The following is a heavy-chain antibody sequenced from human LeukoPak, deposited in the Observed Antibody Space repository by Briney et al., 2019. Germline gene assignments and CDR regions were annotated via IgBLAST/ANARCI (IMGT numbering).Heavy chain of an antibody. J-gene: IGHJ6*03. Sequence: PSGTLSLTCAVSGGSIFSTNWWSWVRQPPGKGLEWIGQIFYSGSTSYSPSLKSRVTISMDKSKNQFSLKLNSATAADAAVYYCARMISIDQWLAINYYYFYYMDVWGKGTTVTVSS. CDR2: IFYSGST. CDR3: ARMISIDQWLAINYYYFYYMDV. CDR1: GGSIFSTNW. V-gene: IGHV4-4*02. D-gene: IGHD6-19*01.